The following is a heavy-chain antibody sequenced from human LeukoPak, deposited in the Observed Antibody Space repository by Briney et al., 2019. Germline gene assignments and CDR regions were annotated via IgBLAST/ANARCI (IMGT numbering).Heavy chain of an antibody. V-gene: IGHV4-39*07. Sequence: SEPLSLTCTVSGGSISSSSYYWGWIRQPPGKGLVWIGSIYYSGSTYFNPSLTSRVTVSVDTSKNQFSLKLSSVTAADTAMYYCARDTRNYYDSIGYYLFDYWGQGTLVTVSS. J-gene: IGHJ4*02. D-gene: IGHD3-22*01. CDR1: GGSISSSSYY. CDR3: ARDTRNYYDSIGYYLFDY. CDR2: IYYSGST.